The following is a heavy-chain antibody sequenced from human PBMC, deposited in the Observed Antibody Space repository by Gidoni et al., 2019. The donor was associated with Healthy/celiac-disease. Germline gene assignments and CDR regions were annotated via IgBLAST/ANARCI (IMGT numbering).Heavy chain of an antibody. Sequence: EVQLVESGGGLVQHGGSLRRSCAASGFTFSSDWMSWVRQAPGKGLEWVANIKQDGSEKSYVDSVKGRFTISRDNAKNSLYLQMNSLRAEDTAVYYCARDVLGDYVWGSYRYRYFDYWGQGTLVTVSS. CDR3: ARDVLGDYVWGSYRYRYFDY. CDR1: GFTFSSDW. D-gene: IGHD3-16*02. V-gene: IGHV3-7*03. CDR2: IKQDGSEK. J-gene: IGHJ4*02.